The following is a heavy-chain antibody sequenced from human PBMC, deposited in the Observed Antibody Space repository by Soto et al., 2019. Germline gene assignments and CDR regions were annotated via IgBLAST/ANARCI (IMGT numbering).Heavy chain of an antibody. CDR1: GGSISSGGYS. V-gene: IGHV4-30-2*01. J-gene: IGHJ4*02. D-gene: IGHD5-12*01. CDR3: VAGGGLPRYY. Sequence: QLQLQESDSGLVKPSQTLSLTCAVSGGSISSGGYSWSWIRQPPGKGLEWIGYIYHSGSTYYNPSLKSRVTISVDRSKNQFSLKLSSVTAADTAVYYCVAGGGLPRYYWGQGTLVTVSS. CDR2: IYHSGST.